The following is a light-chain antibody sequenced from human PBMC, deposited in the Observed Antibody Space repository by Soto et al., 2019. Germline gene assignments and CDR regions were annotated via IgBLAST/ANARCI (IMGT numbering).Light chain of an antibody. V-gene: IGKV1-12*01. J-gene: IGKJ5*01. CDR2: AAS. Sequence: IQMTQSPSSVSASIGGRVTITCRASQGISSWLAWYQQKPGKAPKLMIYAASSLQSGVPSRFSGSGAGTDFTLTISSRQPADVATYYCQQANSFPITFGQGTRLEIK. CDR1: QGISSW. CDR3: QQANSFPIT.